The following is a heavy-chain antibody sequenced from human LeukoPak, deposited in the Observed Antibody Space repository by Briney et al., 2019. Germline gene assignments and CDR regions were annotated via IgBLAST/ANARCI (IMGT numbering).Heavy chain of an antibody. CDR3: ARVPGYSSGWYGRTYYFDY. CDR1: GGSFSGYY. V-gene: IGHV4-34*01. Sequence: PSETLSLTCAVYGGSFSGYYWSWIRQPPGKGLEWIGEINHSGSTNYNPSLKSRVTISVDTSKNQFSLKLSSVTAADTAVYYCARVPGYSSGWYGRTYYFDYWGQGTLVTVSS. CDR2: INHSGST. J-gene: IGHJ4*02. D-gene: IGHD6-19*01.